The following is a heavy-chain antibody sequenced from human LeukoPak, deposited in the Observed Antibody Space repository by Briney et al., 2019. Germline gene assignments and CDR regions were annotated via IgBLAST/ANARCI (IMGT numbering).Heavy chain of an antibody. CDR2: VKKDGSEK. Sequence: GGSLRLSCAASGFTFSNYWMSWARQAPGKGLEWVANVKKDGSEKNYVDSVKGRFTISRDNAKNSLYLQMNSLRAEDTAVYYCAKASGSSSKQTQYYFDYWGQGTLVTVSS. V-gene: IGHV3-7*01. D-gene: IGHD6-13*01. CDR3: AKASGSSSKQTQYYFDY. J-gene: IGHJ4*02. CDR1: GFTFSNYW.